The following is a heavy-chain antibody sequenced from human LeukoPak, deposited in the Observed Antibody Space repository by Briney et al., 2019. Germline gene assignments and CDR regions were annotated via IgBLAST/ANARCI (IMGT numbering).Heavy chain of an antibody. Sequence: GGSLRLSCVASGFTFSSYAMSWVRQAPGKGPEWVSDISGSGGTTYYAESVKGRFTISRDNSKNTLYLQMNSLRAEDTALYYCAKSWQYNWFDSWGQGTLVTVSS. J-gene: IGHJ5*01. CDR3: AKSWQYNWFDS. CDR2: ISGSGGTT. V-gene: IGHV3-23*01. D-gene: IGHD5-12*01. CDR1: GFTFSSYA.